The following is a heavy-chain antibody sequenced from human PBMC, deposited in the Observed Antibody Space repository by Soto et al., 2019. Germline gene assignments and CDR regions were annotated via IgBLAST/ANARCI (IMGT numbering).Heavy chain of an antibody. CDR2: ISSGSGSI. CDR1: GFSFDSFS. D-gene: IGHD6-13*01. J-gene: IGHJ4*02. V-gene: IGHV3-48*04. Sequence: EVQLVESGGGLVQPGGSLRLSCAASGFSFDSFSMDWVRQAPGKGLEWVSYISSGSGSIYYADSVKGRFTISRDNAKNSLSLQMTSLRAEDTAVYDCAKLTGGSSWHPLDSWGQGTLVTVSS. CDR3: AKLTGGSSWHPLDS.